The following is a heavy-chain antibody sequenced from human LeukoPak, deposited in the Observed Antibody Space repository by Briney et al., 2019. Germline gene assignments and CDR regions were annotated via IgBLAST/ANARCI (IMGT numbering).Heavy chain of an antibody. CDR3: ARRSPYGTGWSSYFDY. D-gene: IGHD2-8*02. V-gene: IGHV4-4*02. CDR2: IYRSGTT. Sequence: SGTLSLTCAVSGGSISSTNWWSWVRQPPGKGLEWIGEIYRSGTTNYKPSLKSRVTISLDKSRNHFSLKLTSVTAADSAVYYCARRSPYGTGWSSYFDYWGQGALVTVSS. J-gene: IGHJ4*02. CDR1: GGSISSTNW.